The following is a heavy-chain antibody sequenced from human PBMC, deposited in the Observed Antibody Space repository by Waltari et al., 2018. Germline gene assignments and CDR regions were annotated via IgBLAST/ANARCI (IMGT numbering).Heavy chain of an antibody. J-gene: IGHJ6*02. Sequence: QLQLQESGPGLVKPSETLSLTCPVSGGSISSSSYYWGWIRQPPGKGLEWIGRIYYSGSTYYNPSLKSRVTISVDTSKNQFSLKLSSVTAADTAVYYCAREGVRYRNYYYYGMDVWGQGTTVTVSS. CDR3: AREGVRYRNYYYYGMDV. CDR2: IYYSGST. D-gene: IGHD1-1*01. CDR1: GGSISSSSYY. V-gene: IGHV4-39*07.